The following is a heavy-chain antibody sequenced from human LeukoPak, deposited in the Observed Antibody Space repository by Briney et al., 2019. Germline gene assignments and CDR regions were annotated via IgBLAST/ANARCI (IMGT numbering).Heavy chain of an antibody. CDR1: GYTFTTYY. V-gene: IGHV1-2*02. D-gene: IGHD6-13*01. CDR3: ARVMVWQEAFDY. Sequence: ASVKVSCKASGYTFTTYYLHWVRQAPGQGLEWMGWINPNSGGTNYAQKFQGRVTMTRDTSISTAYMELSRLRSDDTAVYYCARVMVWQEAFDYWGKGTLVTVSS. CDR2: INPNSGGT. J-gene: IGHJ4*02.